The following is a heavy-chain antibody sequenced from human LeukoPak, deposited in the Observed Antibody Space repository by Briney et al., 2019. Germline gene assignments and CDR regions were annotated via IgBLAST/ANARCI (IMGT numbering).Heavy chain of an antibody. Sequence: SETLSLTCTVSGGSISSSSYYWGWIRQPPGKGLEWIGSIYYRGSTYYNPSLKSRVTISVDTSKNQFSLKVSPVTAADTAVYYCACWEGYYYYGMDVWGQGTTVTVSS. CDR2: IYYRGST. V-gene: IGHV4-39*01. CDR1: GGSISSSSYY. D-gene: IGHD1-26*01. J-gene: IGHJ6*02. CDR3: ACWEGYYYYGMDV.